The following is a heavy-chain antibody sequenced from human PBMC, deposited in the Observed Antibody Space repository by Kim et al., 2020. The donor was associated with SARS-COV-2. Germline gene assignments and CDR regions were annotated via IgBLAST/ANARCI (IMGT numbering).Heavy chain of an antibody. CDR2: IYYSGST. CDR3: ARMAGIGWVSNGPFDY. V-gene: IGHV4-59*01. CDR1: GGSISSYY. Sequence: SETLSLTCTVSGGSISSYYWSWIRQPPGKGLEWIGYIYYSGSTNYNPSLKSRVTISVDTSKNQFSLKLSSVTAADTAVYYCARMAGIGWVSNGPFDYWGQGTLVTVSS. D-gene: IGHD6-13*01. J-gene: IGHJ4*02.